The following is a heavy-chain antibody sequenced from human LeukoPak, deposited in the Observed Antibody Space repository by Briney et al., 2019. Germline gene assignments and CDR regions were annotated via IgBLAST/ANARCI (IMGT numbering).Heavy chain of an antibody. V-gene: IGHV1-2*02. D-gene: IGHD3-10*01. Sequence: ASVKVSCKASGYSFTGHYMHWVRQAPGQGLEWMGWIKPKSGGTNYAQKFQGRVTMTRDMSISTAYMDMSSLRSDDTAVYYCARNLWFGESSDAFDMWGQGTMVTVSS. CDR2: IKPKSGGT. CDR1: GYSFTGHY. CDR3: ARNLWFGESSDAFDM. J-gene: IGHJ3*02.